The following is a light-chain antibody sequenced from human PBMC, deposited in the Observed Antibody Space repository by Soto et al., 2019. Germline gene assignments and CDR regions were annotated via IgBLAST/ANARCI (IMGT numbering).Light chain of an antibody. CDR1: QSVRSN. Sequence: EIVMTQPPATLSVSPGERATLSCRASQSVRSNLAWYQQKPGQAPRLLIYGASTRATGIPARFSGSGSGTEFTLTISSLQSEDFAVYYCQQYNNWPLTFGGGTKVETK. CDR3: QQYNNWPLT. J-gene: IGKJ4*01. V-gene: IGKV3-15*01. CDR2: GAS.